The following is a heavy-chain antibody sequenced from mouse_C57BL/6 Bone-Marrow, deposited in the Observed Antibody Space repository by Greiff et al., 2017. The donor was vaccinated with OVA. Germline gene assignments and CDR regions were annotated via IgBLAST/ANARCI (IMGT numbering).Heavy chain of an antibody. D-gene: IGHD2-5*01. CDR2: INYDGSST. CDR1: GFTFSDYY. V-gene: IGHV5-16*01. J-gene: IGHJ4*01. CDR3: ARVYSNCAMDY. Sequence: EVMLVESEGGLVQPGSSMKLSCTASGFTFSDYYMAWVRQVPEKGLEWVANINYDGSSTYYLDSLKSRFIISRDNAKNILYLQMSSLKSEDTATYYCARVYSNCAMDYWGQGTSVTVSS.